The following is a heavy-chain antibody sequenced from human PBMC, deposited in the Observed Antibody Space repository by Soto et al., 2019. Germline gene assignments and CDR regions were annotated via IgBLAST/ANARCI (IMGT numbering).Heavy chain of an antibody. CDR1: GFTFSSYG. D-gene: IGHD1-1*01. Sequence: QVQLVESGGGVVQPGRSLRLSCAASGFTFSSYGMHWVRQAPGKGLEWVAVIWYDGSNKYYADSVKGRFTISRDNSKNTLYLQMNSVRAEDTAVYYCARGIGNPDYYYYYYMDVWGKGTTVTVSS. CDR3: ARGIGNPDYYYYYYMDV. V-gene: IGHV3-33*01. CDR2: IWYDGSNK. J-gene: IGHJ6*03.